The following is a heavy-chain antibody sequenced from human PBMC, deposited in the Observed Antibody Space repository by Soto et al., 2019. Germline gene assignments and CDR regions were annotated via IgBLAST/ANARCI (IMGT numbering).Heavy chain of an antibody. J-gene: IGHJ4*02. D-gene: IGHD2-15*01. V-gene: IGHV5-51*01. CDR2: IYPGDSDT. Sequence: GESLKISCKGSGYSFTSYWISWVRQMPGKGLEWMGIIYPGDSDTRYSPSSQGQVTISADKSITTAYLQWSSLKASDAAMYYCALSTSGYCSGPRCPVYFDYWGQGTPVTVSS. CDR3: ALSTSGYCSGPRCPVYFDY. CDR1: GYSFTSYW.